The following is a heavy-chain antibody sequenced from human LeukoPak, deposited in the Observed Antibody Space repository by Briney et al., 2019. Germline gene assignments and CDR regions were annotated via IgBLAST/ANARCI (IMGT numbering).Heavy chain of an antibody. D-gene: IGHD3-10*01. CDR2: INHSGST. Sequence: SETLSLTCAVYGGSFSGYYWSWIRQPPGKGLEWIGEINHSGSTNYNPSLESRVTISVDTSKNQFSLKLSSVTAADTAVYYCARGRVYGYGSGSYSMDVWGKGTTVTVSS. J-gene: IGHJ6*04. CDR3: ARGRVYGYGSGSYSMDV. V-gene: IGHV4-34*01. CDR1: GGSFSGYY.